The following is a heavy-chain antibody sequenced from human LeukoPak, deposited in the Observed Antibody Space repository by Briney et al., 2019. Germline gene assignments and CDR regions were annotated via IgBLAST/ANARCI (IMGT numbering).Heavy chain of an antibody. CDR3: ARGRMVYHFDY. J-gene: IGHJ4*02. D-gene: IGHD2-8*01. Sequence: ASVNVSCKASGGTFSSYAISWVRQAPGQGLEWMGGIIPIFGTANYAQKFQGRVTITADESTSTAYMELSSLRSEDTAVYYCARGRMVYHFDYWGQGTLVTVSS. CDR2: IIPIFGTA. V-gene: IGHV1-69*01. CDR1: GGTFSSYA.